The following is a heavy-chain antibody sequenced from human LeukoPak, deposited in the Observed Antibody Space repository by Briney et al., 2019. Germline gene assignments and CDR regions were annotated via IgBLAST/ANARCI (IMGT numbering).Heavy chain of an antibody. D-gene: IGHD6-19*01. CDR1: GFTFSSYS. J-gene: IGHJ4*02. V-gene: IGHV3-21*01. CDR2: ISSSSSYI. CDR3: ARDHSSGWFGDYFDY. Sequence: GGSLRLSCAASGFTFSSYSMNWVRQAPGKGLEWVSSISSSSSYIYYADSVKGRFTISRDNAKNSLYLQMNSLRAEDTAVYYCARDHSSGWFGDYFDYWGQGTLVTVSS.